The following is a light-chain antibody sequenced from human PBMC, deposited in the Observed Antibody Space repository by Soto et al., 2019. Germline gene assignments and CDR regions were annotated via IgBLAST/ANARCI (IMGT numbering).Light chain of an antibody. Sequence: EIVLTQSPATLSLSPGARAPLSCRASQSVSSYLAWYQQKPGQAPRLLIYDASNRATGIPARFSGSGSGTDFTLTISSLEPEDFAVYYCQQRRGTFGGGTKVDIK. J-gene: IGKJ4*01. V-gene: IGKV3-11*01. CDR2: DAS. CDR3: QQRRGT. CDR1: QSVSSY.